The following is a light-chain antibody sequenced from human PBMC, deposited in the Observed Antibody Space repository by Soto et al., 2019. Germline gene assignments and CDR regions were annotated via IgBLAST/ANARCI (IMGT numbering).Light chain of an antibody. CDR2: AAS. J-gene: IGKJ5*01. Sequence: IVMTQSPSTLSASPLERAIVSLRASQSISINLAWYQQKPGQAPRLLIYAASNRAAGVPARFSGSWSGTEFTLTISSLQPEDFAVYYCQQYNNWITFGQGTRLEIK. V-gene: IGKV3-15*01. CDR1: QSISIN. CDR3: QQYNNWIT.